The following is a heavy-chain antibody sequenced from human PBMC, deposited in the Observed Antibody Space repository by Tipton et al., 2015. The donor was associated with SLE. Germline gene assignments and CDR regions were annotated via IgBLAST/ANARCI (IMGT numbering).Heavy chain of an antibody. CDR3: VSYDRSGYQFDY. J-gene: IGHJ4*02. D-gene: IGHD3-22*01. CDR1: GASISSNIYY. CDR2: ISYSGST. V-gene: IGHV4-39*07. Sequence: GASISSNIYYWGWIRQPPGKGLEWIGSISYSGSTSYNPSLKSRVTIALDTSKNQFSLRLSSVTAADTAVYYCVSYDRSGYQFDYWGQVTLVTVSS.